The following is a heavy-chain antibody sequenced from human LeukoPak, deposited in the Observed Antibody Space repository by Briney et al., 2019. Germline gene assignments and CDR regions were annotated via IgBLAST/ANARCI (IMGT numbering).Heavy chain of an antibody. Sequence: PGGSLRLSCVASGFTVSSDYMSWVRQAPGKGLEWVSGIYSGGTTYYADSVKGRFTISRDNSKNTLYLQMNSLRAEDTAVYYCAKDRREQWLVYYFDYWGQGTLVTVSS. CDR3: AKDRREQWLVYYFDY. V-gene: IGHV3-53*05. D-gene: IGHD6-19*01. CDR1: GFTVSSDY. CDR2: IYSGGTT. J-gene: IGHJ4*02.